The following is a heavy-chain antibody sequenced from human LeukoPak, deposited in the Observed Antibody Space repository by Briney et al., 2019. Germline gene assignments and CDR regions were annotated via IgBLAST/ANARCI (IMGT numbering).Heavy chain of an antibody. V-gene: IGHV3-23*01. D-gene: IGHD2-8*01. CDR2: ISGSGGST. CDR1: GFTFSSYA. CDR3: AKDTPSGDSVRCIDY. Sequence: PGGSLRLSCAASGFTFSSYAMSWVRQAPGKGLEWVSDISGSGGSTYYADSVKGRFTISRDNSKNTLYLQMNSLRAEDTALYYCAKDTPSGDSVRCIDYWGQGTLVTVSS. J-gene: IGHJ4*02.